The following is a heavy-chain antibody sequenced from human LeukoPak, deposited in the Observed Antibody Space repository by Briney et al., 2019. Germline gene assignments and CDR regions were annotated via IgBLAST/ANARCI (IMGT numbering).Heavy chain of an antibody. Sequence: PGGSLRLSCAASGFTFRNYAMSWVRQAPGKGLEWVSGISGNGISTYYAYSVKGRFTISSDNSKNTLYLQMNSLRVEDTAEYYCAKDPGFIQGDSEDWFDPWGQGTLVTVSS. CDR2: ISGNGIST. D-gene: IGHD2-15*01. CDR1: GFTFRNYA. V-gene: IGHV3-23*01. CDR3: AKDPGFIQGDSEDWFDP. J-gene: IGHJ5*02.